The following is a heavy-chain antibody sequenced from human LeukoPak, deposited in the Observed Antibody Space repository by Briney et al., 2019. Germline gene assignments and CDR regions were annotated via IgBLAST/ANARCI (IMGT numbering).Heavy chain of an antibody. CDR2: IYYSGST. V-gene: IGHV4-59*08. CDR3: ASQRWLQSKRYFDY. D-gene: IGHD5-24*01. CDR1: GGSISSYY. J-gene: IGHJ4*02. Sequence: PSETLSLTCTVSGGSISSYYWSWIRQPPGKGLEWIGYIYYSGSTNYNPSLKSRVTISVDTSKNQFSLKLSSVTAADTAVYYCASQRWLQSKRYFDYWGQGTLVTVPS.